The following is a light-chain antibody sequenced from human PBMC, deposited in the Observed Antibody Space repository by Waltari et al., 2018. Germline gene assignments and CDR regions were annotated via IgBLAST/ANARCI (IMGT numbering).Light chain of an antibody. Sequence: DIQMTQSPSTLSASVGDRVTLTCRASQSISSWLAWYQQKPGKAPKLLIYDASSLESGVPSRFSGSGSGTEFTLTISSLQPDDSATYYCQHYDGVPPWTFGQGTRVDFK. V-gene: IGKV1-5*01. CDR1: QSISSW. J-gene: IGKJ1*01. CDR3: QHYDGVPPWT. CDR2: DAS.